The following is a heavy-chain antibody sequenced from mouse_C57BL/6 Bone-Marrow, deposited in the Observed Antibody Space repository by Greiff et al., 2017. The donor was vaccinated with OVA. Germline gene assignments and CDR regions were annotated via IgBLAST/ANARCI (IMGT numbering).Heavy chain of an antibody. CDR2: IDPSDSYT. Sequence: QVQLQQPGAELVMPGASVKLSCKASGYTFTSYWMHWVKQRPGQGLEWIGEIDPSDSYTNYNQKFKGKSTLTVDKSSSTAYMQLSSLTSEDAAVYYCARSPITTVADYWGQGTTLTVSS. D-gene: IGHD1-1*01. CDR1: GYTFTSYW. CDR3: ARSPITTVADY. J-gene: IGHJ2*01. V-gene: IGHV1-69*01.